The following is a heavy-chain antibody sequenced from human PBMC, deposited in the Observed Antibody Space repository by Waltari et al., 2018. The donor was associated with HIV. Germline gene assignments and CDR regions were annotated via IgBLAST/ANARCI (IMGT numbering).Heavy chain of an antibody. J-gene: IGHJ6*02. Sequence: EVQLVESGGGLVQPGGSLRLSCAGSGLTFSTYEITWVRQAPGKGMEWISYISAGGTKYYADSVKGRFSISRDNAKNSLYLQMNSLRAEDTAVYYCAKAVGDTSGRYWGGDVWGQGTTVTVSS. CDR1: GLTFSTYE. CDR3: AKAVGDTSGRYWGGDV. D-gene: IGHD6-19*01. V-gene: IGHV3-48*03. CDR2: ISAGGTK.